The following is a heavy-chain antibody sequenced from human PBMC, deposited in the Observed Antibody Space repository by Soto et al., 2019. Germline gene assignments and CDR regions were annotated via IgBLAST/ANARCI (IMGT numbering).Heavy chain of an antibody. CDR2: VKRKADGGTA. J-gene: IGHJ3*02. V-gene: IGHV3-15*02. CDR3: ITEGYPYGYQSFGI. CDR1: GFTFDNLW. Sequence: VQLVESGGALVQPGGSLRLSCADSGFTFDNLWLSWVRQAPGKGLEWVGRVKRKADGGTADYAAPVKGRLTISRDDSKSTLYLQMNSLRTEDTAVYYCITEGYPYGYQSFGIWGQGTMVTVSS. D-gene: IGHD5-18*01.